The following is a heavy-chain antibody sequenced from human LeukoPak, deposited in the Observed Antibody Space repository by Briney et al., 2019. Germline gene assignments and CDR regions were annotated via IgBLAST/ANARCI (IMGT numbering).Heavy chain of an antibody. CDR2: MYYSGST. CDR3: ARVRRDYGDYVDY. V-gene: IGHV4-39*07. CDR1: GDSISSRSYY. Sequence: SETLSLTCTVSGDSISSRSYYWGWIRQPPGKELEWIGSMYYSGSTYYNPSLKSRVTISVDTSKNQFSLKLSSVTAADTAVYYCARVRRDYGDYVDYWGQGTLVTVSS. J-gene: IGHJ4*02. D-gene: IGHD4-17*01.